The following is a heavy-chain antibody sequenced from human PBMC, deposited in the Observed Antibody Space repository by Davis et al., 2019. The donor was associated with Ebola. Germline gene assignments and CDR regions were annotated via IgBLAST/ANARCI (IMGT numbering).Heavy chain of an antibody. CDR3: ARLGTPYSSYDHLEY. Sequence: SVKVSCKASGGTFSNYAISWVRQAPGQGLEWMGGIIPVFGTTNYAQKFQGRVTITADESTTTAYMELSSLTSEDTALYYCARLGTPYSSYDHLEYWGQGALVTVSS. CDR2: IIPVFGTT. CDR1: GGTFSNYA. J-gene: IGHJ4*02. V-gene: IGHV1-69*13. D-gene: IGHD5-12*01.